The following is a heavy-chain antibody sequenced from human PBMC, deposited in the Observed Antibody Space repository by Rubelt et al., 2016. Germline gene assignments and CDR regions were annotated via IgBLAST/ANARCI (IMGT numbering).Heavy chain of an antibody. J-gene: IGHJ4*02. Sequence: EMQLVESGGGLVQPGGSLRLSCAASAFTFSSYYMYWVRQAPGKGLVWVSRINRDGSSIDYADSVKGRFTVSRDNAKNMVYLQMNSLRVDDTAVYYCARPTLMAYEWGQGTLVTVSS. V-gene: IGHV3-74*01. CDR1: AFTFSSYY. D-gene: IGHD5-24*01. CDR3: ARPTLMAYE. CDR2: INRDGSSI.